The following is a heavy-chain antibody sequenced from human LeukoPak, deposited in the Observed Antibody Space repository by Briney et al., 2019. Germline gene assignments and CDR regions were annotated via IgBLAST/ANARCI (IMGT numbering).Heavy chain of an antibody. CDR1: GYTFTSYD. CDR2: MNPNSGNT. J-gene: IGHJ4*02. CDR3: ARGTHYGSGSYYNLDY. D-gene: IGHD3-10*01. V-gene: IGHV1-8*01. Sequence: ASVKVSCKASGYTFTSYDINWVRQATGQGLEWMGWMNPNSGNTGYAQKFQGRVTMTRNTSISTAYIELSSLRSEDTAVYYCARGTHYGSGSYYNLDYWGQGTLVTVSS.